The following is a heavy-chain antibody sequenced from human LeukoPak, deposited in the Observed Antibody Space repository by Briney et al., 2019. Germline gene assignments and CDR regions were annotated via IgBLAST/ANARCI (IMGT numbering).Heavy chain of an antibody. CDR1: GYTFTSYD. CDR3: ARDRSGYFHY. V-gene: IGHV1-8*01. D-gene: IGHD3-3*01. CDR2: MNPNSGNT. J-gene: IGHJ4*02. Sequence: GASVKVSCKASGYTFTSYDINWVRQATGQGLEWMGWMNPNSGNTGYAQKFQGRVTMTRDTSISTAYMELSRLRSDDTAVYYCARDRSGYFHYWGQGTLVTVSS.